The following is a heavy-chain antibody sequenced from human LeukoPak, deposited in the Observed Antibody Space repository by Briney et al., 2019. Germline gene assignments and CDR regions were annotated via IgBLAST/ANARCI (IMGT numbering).Heavy chain of an antibody. V-gene: IGHV4-34*01. Sequence: PSGTLSLTCIVSGGSISNYYWSWFRQPPGKGLEWIGEINHSGSTNYNPSLKSRVTISVDTSKNQFSLKLSSVTAADTAVYYCARCASEITMVRGVIIAIRIFDYWGQGTLVTVSS. CDR1: GGSISNYY. CDR2: INHSGST. J-gene: IGHJ4*02. D-gene: IGHD3-10*01. CDR3: ARCASEITMVRGVIIAIRIFDY.